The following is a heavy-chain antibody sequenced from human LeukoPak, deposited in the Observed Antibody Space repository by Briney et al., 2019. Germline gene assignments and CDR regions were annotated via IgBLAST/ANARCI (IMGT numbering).Heavy chain of an antibody. CDR2: ISAYNGNT. V-gene: IGHV1-18*04. CDR1: GYTFTGYY. J-gene: IGHJ6*02. D-gene: IGHD3-3*01. Sequence: ASVKVSCKASGYTFTGYYMHWVRQAPGQGLEWMGWISAYNGNTNYAQKLQGRVTMTTDTSTSTAYMELRSLRSDDTAVYYCARDSSRFLDYYYGMDVWGQGTTVTVSS. CDR3: ARDSSRFLDYYYGMDV.